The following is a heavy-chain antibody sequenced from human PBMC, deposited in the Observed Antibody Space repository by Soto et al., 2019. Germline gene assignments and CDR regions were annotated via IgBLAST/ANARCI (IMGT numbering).Heavy chain of an antibody. V-gene: IGHV4-34*01. Sequence: SEILSLTCAVYGGSFSGYYWRWISQPPGKGLEWIGEINHSGSTNYNPSLKSRVTISVDTSKNQFSLKLSSVTAADTAVYYCARGTGWGRSYYYYYMDVWGKGTTVTVS. CDR2: INHSGST. CDR1: GGSFSGYY. D-gene: IGHD3-16*01. CDR3: ARGTGWGRSYYYYYMDV. J-gene: IGHJ6*03.